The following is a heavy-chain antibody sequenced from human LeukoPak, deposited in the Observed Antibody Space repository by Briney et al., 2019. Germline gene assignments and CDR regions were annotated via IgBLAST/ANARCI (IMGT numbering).Heavy chain of an antibody. CDR2: INHSGST. D-gene: IGHD3-3*01. V-gene: IGHV4-34*01. CDR1: GGSLSGYY. Sequence: PSETLSLTCAVYGGSLSGYYWSWIRQPPGKGLEWIGEINHSGSTNYNPSLKSRVTISVDTSKNQFSLKLSSVTAADTAVYYCARGPPYYDFWSGYQGDYYFDYWGQGTLVTVSS. J-gene: IGHJ4*02. CDR3: ARGPPYYDFWSGYQGDYYFDY.